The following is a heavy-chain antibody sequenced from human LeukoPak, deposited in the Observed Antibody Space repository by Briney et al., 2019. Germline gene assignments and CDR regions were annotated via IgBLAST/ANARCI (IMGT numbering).Heavy chain of an antibody. V-gene: IGHV3-48*04. J-gene: IGHJ4*02. Sequence: GGSLRLSCAASGFTFSSYSMNWVRQAPGKGLEWISYIGISSGNTKYADSVKGRFTISADSAKNSLYLQMNSPRVEDTAVYYCARDYRYAFDNWGQGTLVTVSS. CDR2: IGISSGNT. D-gene: IGHD5-12*01. CDR1: GFTFSSYS. CDR3: ARDYRYAFDN.